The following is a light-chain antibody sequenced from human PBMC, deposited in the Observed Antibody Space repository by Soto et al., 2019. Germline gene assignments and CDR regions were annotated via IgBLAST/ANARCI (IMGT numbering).Light chain of an antibody. V-gene: IGKV1-5*01. Sequence: DFQMTQSPSTLSASVGDRVTITCRASQNISSWLAWFQQKPGKAPKLLIYDASSVESGVPPRFSGSGSGKEFTLTISSLQIDDFSTYYCQQDHSYWTFGQGTKVE. CDR2: DAS. CDR1: QNISSW. CDR3: QQDHSYWT. J-gene: IGKJ1*01.